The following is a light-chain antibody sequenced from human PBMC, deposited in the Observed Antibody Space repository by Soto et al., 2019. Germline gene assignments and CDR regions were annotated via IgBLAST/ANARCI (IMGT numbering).Light chain of an antibody. CDR2: GAS. J-gene: IGKJ1*01. CDR3: QQYGSSPGT. Sequence: EIVLTQSPGTLSLSPGERATLSCRASQSVSSSYLAWYQQKPGQAPRLLIYGASSRATGIPDRFSGSGSGTDFTLTIRRLESEDSAVYYCQQYGSSPGTFGQGTKVDI. CDR1: QSVSSSY. V-gene: IGKV3-20*01.